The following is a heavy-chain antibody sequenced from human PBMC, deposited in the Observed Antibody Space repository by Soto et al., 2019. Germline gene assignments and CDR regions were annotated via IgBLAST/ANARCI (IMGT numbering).Heavy chain of an antibody. Sequence: QVQLVESGGGVVQPGRSLRLSCAASGFTFSSYGMHWVRQAPGKGLEWVAVISYDGSNKYYADSVKGRFTISRDNSKNTLYLQMNSLRAEDTAVYYCAKDKGPIVATITDAFDIWGQGTIVTVSS. CDR2: ISYDGSNK. V-gene: IGHV3-30*18. D-gene: IGHD5-12*01. J-gene: IGHJ3*02. CDR1: GFTFSSYG. CDR3: AKDKGPIVATITDAFDI.